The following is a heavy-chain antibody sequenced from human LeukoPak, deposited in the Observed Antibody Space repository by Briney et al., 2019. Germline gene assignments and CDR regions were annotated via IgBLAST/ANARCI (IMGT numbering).Heavy chain of an antibody. CDR2: IYFSGRT. CDR3: ARPGEAADGHPGLGYYFDY. CDR1: GGSISSSSYS. Sequence: AETLSHTCTVWGGSISSSSYSWGGIRQPPGKGREGIGSIYFSGRTYYNPSLKSRVTISVDTSKNQVPLKLNSGAPAYTAVYYCARPGEAADGHPGLGYYFDYWGQGTLVTVSS. J-gene: IGHJ4*02. D-gene: IGHD6-13*01. V-gene: IGHV4-39*01.